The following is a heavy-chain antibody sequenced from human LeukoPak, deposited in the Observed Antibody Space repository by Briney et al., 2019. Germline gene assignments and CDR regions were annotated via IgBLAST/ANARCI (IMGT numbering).Heavy chain of an antibody. CDR2: IYYSGSI. CDR3: ARHATRVSDFDY. J-gene: IGHJ4*02. D-gene: IGHD3-10*01. Sequence: SETLSLTCTVSGGSISSYYWSWNRQPPGKGLEWIGYIYYSGSINYNPSHKSRVTISADTSKNQFSLKLSSVTAADTAVYYCARHATRVSDFDYWGQGTLVTVSS. CDR1: GGSISSYY. V-gene: IGHV4-59*08.